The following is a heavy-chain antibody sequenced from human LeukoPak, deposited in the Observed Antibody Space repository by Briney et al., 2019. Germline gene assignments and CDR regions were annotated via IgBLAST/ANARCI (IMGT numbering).Heavy chain of an antibody. CDR1: GYSFTSYW. D-gene: IGHD6-13*01. CDR3: ARLWTAAGNNVDY. Sequence: GESLKISCKGSGYSFTSYWIGWVRQMPGKGLEWMGIIYPGDSDTRYSPSFQGQVTISADKSISTAYLQRSSLKASDTAMYYCARLWTAAGNNVDYWGQGTLVTVSS. V-gene: IGHV5-51*03. J-gene: IGHJ4*02. CDR2: IYPGDSDT.